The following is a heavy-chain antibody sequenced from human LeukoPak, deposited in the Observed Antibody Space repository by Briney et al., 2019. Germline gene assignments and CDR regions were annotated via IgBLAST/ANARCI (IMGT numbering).Heavy chain of an antibody. CDR3: ASSAIGGGYDYYFDF. Sequence: PAGSLTLSCAASGFSFSSYCMHWVRQPPGKGLEWVAAIWYDGSNKHYADSVKGRFTISRDHSKNTLYLQMNRVRAEDTAVYYCASSAIGGGYDYYFDFWGQGTLVSVSS. D-gene: IGHD5-12*01. J-gene: IGHJ4*02. V-gene: IGHV3-33*03. CDR2: IWYDGSNK. CDR1: GFSFSSYC.